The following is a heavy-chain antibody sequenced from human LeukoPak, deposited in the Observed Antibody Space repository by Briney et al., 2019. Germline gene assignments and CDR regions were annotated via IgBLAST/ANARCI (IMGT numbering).Heavy chain of an antibody. V-gene: IGHV3-33*01. CDR1: GFTFRRYG. D-gene: IGHD3-16*01. CDR3: ARDDSGGRLFDY. Sequence: PGGSLRLSCAASGFTFRRYGMHWVRQAPGKGLEWVAVIWYDGSNRNYADSVKGRFTISRDNSKNTLYLQMNSLRDEDTAVYYCARDDSGGRLFDYWGQGTLVTVSS. J-gene: IGHJ4*02. CDR2: IWYDGSNR.